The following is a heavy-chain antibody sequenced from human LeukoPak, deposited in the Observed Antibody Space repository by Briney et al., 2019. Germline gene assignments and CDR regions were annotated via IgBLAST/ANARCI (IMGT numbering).Heavy chain of an antibody. J-gene: IGHJ6*03. CDR2: IYTSGST. Sequence: SETLSLTCTVSGGSISSYYWSWIRQPPGKGLEWIGYIYTSGSTNYNPSLKSRVTISVDTSKNQFSLKLSSVTAADTAVYYCARGPTVVAATGYYYYMDVWGKGTTVTVSS. CDR3: ARGPTVVAATGYYYYMDV. D-gene: IGHD2-15*01. V-gene: IGHV4-4*09. CDR1: GGSISSYY.